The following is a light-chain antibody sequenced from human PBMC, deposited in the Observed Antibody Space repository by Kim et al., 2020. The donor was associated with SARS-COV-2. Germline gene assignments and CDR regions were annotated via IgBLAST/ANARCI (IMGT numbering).Light chain of an antibody. V-gene: IGLV3-19*01. CDR1: SLRSYY. Sequence: SSELTQDPAVSVALGQTVRITCQGDSLRSYYANWYQQKPGQAPVLVIYGKNNRPSGIPDRFSGSSSGNTASLTITGAQAEDEADYYCNSRDSSGNHLVFGGGTQLTVL. CDR3: NSRDSSGNHLV. J-gene: IGLJ2*01. CDR2: GKN.